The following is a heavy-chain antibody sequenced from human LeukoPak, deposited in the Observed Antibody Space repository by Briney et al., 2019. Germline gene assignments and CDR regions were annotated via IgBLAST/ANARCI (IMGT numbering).Heavy chain of an antibody. Sequence: GGSLRLSCTASGFTFGDYAMTWVRQAPGKGLEWVGFIRSKIYGGTPEYAASVKGRFTISRDDSKNTLYLQMNSLRAEDTAVYYCAKDISYYYDSSGNDAFDIWGQGTMVTVSS. D-gene: IGHD3-22*01. CDR3: AKDISYYYDSSGNDAFDI. J-gene: IGHJ3*02. CDR2: IRSKIYGGTP. V-gene: IGHV3-49*04. CDR1: GFTFGDYA.